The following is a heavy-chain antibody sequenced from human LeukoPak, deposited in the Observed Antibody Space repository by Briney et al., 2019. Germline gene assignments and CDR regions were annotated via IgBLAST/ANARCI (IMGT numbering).Heavy chain of an antibody. Sequence: GGSLRLSCATSGFTFSNAWMNWVRQAPGKGLEWVSAISGSGDSTYYADSVKGRFTISRDNSKNTLYLQMNSLRAEDSAIYYCAKLRNYYYYGMDVWGQGTTVTVSS. CDR3: AKLRNYYYYGMDV. J-gene: IGHJ6*02. CDR2: ISGSGDST. D-gene: IGHD5-12*01. CDR1: GFTFSNAW. V-gene: IGHV3-23*01.